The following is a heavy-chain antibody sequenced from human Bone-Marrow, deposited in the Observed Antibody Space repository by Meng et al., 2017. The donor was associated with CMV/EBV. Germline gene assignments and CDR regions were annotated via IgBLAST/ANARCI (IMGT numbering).Heavy chain of an antibody. V-gene: IGHV4-61*01. CDR3: ARDSRVLGMDV. Sequence: SETLSLTCTVSGGSVSSGSYYWSWIRQPPGKGLEWIGYIYYSGSTNYNPSLKSRVTISVDTSKNQFSLNLSYVTAADTAVYYCARDSRVLGMDVWGQGTTVTVSS. CDR2: IYYSGST. D-gene: IGHD2-2*01. J-gene: IGHJ6*02. CDR1: GGSVSSGSYY.